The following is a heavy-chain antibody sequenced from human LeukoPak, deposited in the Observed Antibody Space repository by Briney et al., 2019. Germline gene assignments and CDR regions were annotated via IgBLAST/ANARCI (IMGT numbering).Heavy chain of an antibody. Sequence: SVKVSCKASGYSFRGYGISWVRQAPGQGLEWMGGIISIIDTAKYAQTFQGRVTITADDSTSTIYMELSSLRSEDTAVYYCARATVTTYNWFDPWGQGTLVTVSS. CDR2: IISIIDTA. J-gene: IGHJ5*02. V-gene: IGHV1-69*13. D-gene: IGHD4-17*01. CDR3: ARATVTTYNWFDP. CDR1: GYSFRGYG.